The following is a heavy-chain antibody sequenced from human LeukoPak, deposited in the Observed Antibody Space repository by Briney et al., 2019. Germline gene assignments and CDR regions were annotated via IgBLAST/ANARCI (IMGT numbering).Heavy chain of an antibody. CDR2: ISAYNGNT. CDR3: ARSPVTYYYFWSGSVYNWFDP. Sequence: ASVKVSCKASGYTFTSYGISWVRQAPGQGLEWMGWISAYNGNTNYAQKLQGRVTMTTDTPTSTAYMELRSLRSDDTAVYYCARSPVTYYYFWSGSVYNWFDPWGQGTLVTVSS. J-gene: IGHJ5*02. D-gene: IGHD3-3*01. CDR1: GYTFTSYG. V-gene: IGHV1-18*01.